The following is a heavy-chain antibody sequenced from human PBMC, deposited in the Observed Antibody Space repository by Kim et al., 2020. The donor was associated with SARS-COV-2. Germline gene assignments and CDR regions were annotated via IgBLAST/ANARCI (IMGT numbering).Heavy chain of an antibody. CDR3: ARGFASWELQS. D-gene: IGHD1-26*01. CDR1: GYTFTSYY. CDR2: INPNFCIT. Sequence: ASVKVSCKASGYTFTSYYMHWVRQAPCQGLAFMLIINPNFCITSYAQKFQGRVTMTRDTSTSTVYMELSSLRSEDTAVYYCARGFASWELQSWGKGTLVTVSS. J-gene: IGHJ5*02. V-gene: IGHV1-46*01.